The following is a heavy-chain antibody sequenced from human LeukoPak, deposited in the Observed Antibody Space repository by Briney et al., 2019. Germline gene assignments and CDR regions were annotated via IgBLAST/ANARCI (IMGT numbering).Heavy chain of an antibody. CDR1: GGSIGSYY. D-gene: IGHD1-1*01. V-gene: IGHV4-4*07. CDR3: ARDRGTWNDDGFDY. J-gene: IGHJ4*02. CDR2: IYISGST. Sequence: SETLSLTCTVSGGSIGSYYWSWIRQPAGKGLEWIGRIYISGSTNYNPSLKSRVTMSVDTSKNQFSLKLSSVTAADTAVYYCARDRGTWNDDGFDYWGQGTLVTVSS.